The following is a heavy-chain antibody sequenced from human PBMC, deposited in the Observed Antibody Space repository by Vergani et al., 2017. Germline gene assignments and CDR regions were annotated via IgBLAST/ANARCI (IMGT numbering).Heavy chain of an antibody. CDR2: IYPGDSDT. CDR3: ARIKRRSGAGNLFRRWGDNWFDP. D-gene: IGHD1-7*01. V-gene: IGHV5-51*01. J-gene: IGHJ5*02. Sequence: EVQLVQSGAEVKKPGESLTISCKGSGYSFTSYWIGWVRQMPGKGLEWMGIIYPGDSDTRYSPSFQGQVTISADKSISTAYLQWSSLKASDTAMYYCARIKRRSGAGNLFRRWGDNWFDPWGQGTLVTVSS. CDR1: GYSFTSYW.